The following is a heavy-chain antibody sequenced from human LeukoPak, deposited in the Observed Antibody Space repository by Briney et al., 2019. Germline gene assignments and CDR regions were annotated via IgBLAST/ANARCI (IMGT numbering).Heavy chain of an antibody. CDR1: GYTFTSYG. J-gene: IGHJ4*02. D-gene: IGHD6-13*01. V-gene: IGHV5-51*01. CDR3: ARPRTSIAAAGTHYFDY. Sequence: GASVKVSCKASGYTFTSYGISWVRQMPGKGLEWMGIIHPGDSDTRYSPSFQGQVTISADKSISTAYLQWSSLKASDTAMYYCARPRTSIAAAGTHYFDYWGQGTLVTVSS. CDR2: IHPGDSDT.